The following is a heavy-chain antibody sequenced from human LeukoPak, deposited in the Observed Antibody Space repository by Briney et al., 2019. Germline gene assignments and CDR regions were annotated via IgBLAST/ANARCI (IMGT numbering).Heavy chain of an antibody. J-gene: IGHJ4*02. V-gene: IGHV3-30*18. CDR2: ISYDGKVT. CDR1: GFTFSNFG. CDR3: AKDWYNSLNYFDY. D-gene: IGHD1-1*01. Sequence: GEPLRLSCAASGFTFSNFGMHWVRQAPGKGLEWMAVISYDGKVTYYADSVKGRFTISRDNSKSTLYLQMNSLRVDDTAVYYCAKDWYNSLNYFDYWGQGSLVTVSS.